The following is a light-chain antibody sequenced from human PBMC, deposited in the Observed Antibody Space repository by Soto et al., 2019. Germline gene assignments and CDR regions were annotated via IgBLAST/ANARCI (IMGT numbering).Light chain of an antibody. CDR2: EGS. CDR1: SSDVGSYNL. Sequence: QSALTQPASVSGSPGQSITISCTGTSSDVGSYNLVSWYQQHPGKAPKLMIYEGSKRHSGVSNRFSGSKSGNTASLTISGLQAEDEADYYCCSYAGSSTYYVFGIGTKLTVL. CDR3: CSYAGSSTYYV. V-gene: IGLV2-23*01. J-gene: IGLJ1*01.